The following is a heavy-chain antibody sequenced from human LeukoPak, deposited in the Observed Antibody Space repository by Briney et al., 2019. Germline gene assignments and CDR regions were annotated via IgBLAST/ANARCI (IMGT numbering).Heavy chain of an antibody. J-gene: IGHJ4*02. CDR1: GLTFRSYW. CDR3: ARERDGRFFDY. V-gene: IGHV3-7*01. CDR2: INQEGSEK. D-gene: IGHD5-24*01. Sequence: HTGGSLRLSCAVSGLTFRSYWMSWVRQAPGKGLEWVANINQEGSEKYFVESVKGRFTISRDNAKNSLHLQMNTLRAEDTAVYYCARERDGRFFDYWGQGTLVTVSS.